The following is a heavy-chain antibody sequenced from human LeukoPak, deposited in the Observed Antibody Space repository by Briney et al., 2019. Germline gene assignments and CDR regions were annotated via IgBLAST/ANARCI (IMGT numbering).Heavy chain of an antibody. V-gene: IGHV4-39*07. CDR2: IYYSGST. D-gene: IGHD3-22*01. J-gene: IGHJ4*02. CDR1: GGSISSSSYY. Sequence: SETLSLTCTVSGGSISSSSYYWGWIRQPPGKGLEWIGSIYYSGSTYYNPSLKSRVTISVDTSKNQFSLKLSSVTAADTAVYYCARLDYYDSSGYLFDYWGQGTLVTVSS. CDR3: ARLDYYDSSGYLFDY.